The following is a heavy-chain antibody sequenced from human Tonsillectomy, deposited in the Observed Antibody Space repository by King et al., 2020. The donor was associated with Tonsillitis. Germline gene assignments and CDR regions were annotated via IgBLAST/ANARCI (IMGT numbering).Heavy chain of an antibody. CDR1: GFTFSTFA. Sequence: DVQLVESGGGLVQPGGSLRVSCSASGFTFSTFAMHWVRQAPGKGLEYVSGISNDGGSTYSGDSVKDIFTVSRDNSKNTLYLQMSSLRTEDTAVYYCVKSYYDSSDSYRDFYFDYWGQGTLVTVSS. J-gene: IGHJ4*02. V-gene: IGHV3-64D*06. CDR2: ISNDGGST. CDR3: VKSYYDSSDSYRDFYFDY. D-gene: IGHD3-22*01.